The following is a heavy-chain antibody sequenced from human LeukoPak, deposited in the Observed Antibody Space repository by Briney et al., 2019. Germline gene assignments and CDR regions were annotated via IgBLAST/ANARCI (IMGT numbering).Heavy chain of an antibody. J-gene: IGHJ4*02. Sequence: GGPLRLSCVASGFPFSSYWMTWVRQAPGKGLEWVANIKQDGSKKSYVDSVKGRFTISRDNSKNTLYLQMNSLRAEDTAVYYCARGRPHGNDYWGQGTLVTVSS. CDR1: GFPFSSYW. CDR2: IKQDGSKK. V-gene: IGHV3-7*01. CDR3: ARGRPHGNDY. D-gene: IGHD4-23*01.